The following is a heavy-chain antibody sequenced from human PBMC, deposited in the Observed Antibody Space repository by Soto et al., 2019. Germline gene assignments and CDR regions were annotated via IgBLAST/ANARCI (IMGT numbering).Heavy chain of an antibody. CDR2: MNPNSGNT. J-gene: IGHJ4*02. CDR1: GYTFTRYD. Sequence: QVHLVQSGAEVKKSGASGKVSCKASGYTFTRYDINWVRQATGQGLEWMGWMNPNSGNTGCAQKFQGRVTMTRNTSISTAYMELSSLRSEDTAVYYCAREAAALGNDYWGQVTLVTVSS. D-gene: IGHD2-2*01. CDR3: AREAAALGNDY. V-gene: IGHV1-8*01.